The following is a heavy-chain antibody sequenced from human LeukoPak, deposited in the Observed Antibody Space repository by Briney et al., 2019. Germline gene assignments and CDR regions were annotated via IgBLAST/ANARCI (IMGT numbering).Heavy chain of an antibody. CDR3: ARHGTYYYDSSGYYYFDC. Sequence: PSETLSLTCTVSGVSISSSSYYWGRIRQPPGKGLEWIGSIYYSGSTYYNPSRKSRVTISVETSKNQFSLKLSSVTAADTAVYYCARHGTYYYDSSGYYYFDCWGRGTLVTVSS. CDR2: IYYSGST. CDR1: GVSISSSSYY. D-gene: IGHD3-22*01. V-gene: IGHV4-39*01. J-gene: IGHJ4*02.